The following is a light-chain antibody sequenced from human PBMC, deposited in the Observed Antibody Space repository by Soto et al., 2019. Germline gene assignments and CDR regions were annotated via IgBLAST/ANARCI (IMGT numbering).Light chain of an antibody. V-gene: IGLV2-14*01. CDR1: SSDVGGYNY. CDR2: EVS. J-gene: IGLJ1*01. CDR3: SSYTSSSTPYV. Sequence: QLVLTQPASVSGSPGQSITISCTGTSSDVGGYNYVSWYQQYPGKAPKLMIYEVSNRPSGVSNRFSGSKSGNTASLTISGLQAEDEADYYCSSYTSSSTPYVFGTGTKVT.